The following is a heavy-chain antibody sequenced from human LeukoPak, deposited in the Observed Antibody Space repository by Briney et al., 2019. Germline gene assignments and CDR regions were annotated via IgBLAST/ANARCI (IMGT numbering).Heavy chain of an antibody. J-gene: IGHJ4*02. Sequence: ASVKVSCKVSGYTLTELSMHWVRQAPGKGLEWMGGFYPEDGETIYAQRFQGRVTMTEDTSTDTAYMELSSLRSEDTAVYYCATAYIFSGSLVYWGQGTLVTVSS. V-gene: IGHV1-24*01. D-gene: IGHD3-22*01. CDR2: FYPEDGET. CDR3: ATAYIFSGSLVY. CDR1: GYTLTELS.